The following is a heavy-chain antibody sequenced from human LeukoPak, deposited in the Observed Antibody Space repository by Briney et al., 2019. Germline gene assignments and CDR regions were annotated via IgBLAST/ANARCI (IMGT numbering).Heavy chain of an antibody. CDR3: ARDREYSYGSFDY. D-gene: IGHD5-18*01. CDR2: INTDGSST. Sequence: GGSLRLSCAASGFTFSSYWMHWVRHAPGKGLVWVSRINTDGSSTIYADSVKGRFTISRDNAKNTLYLQMNSLRAEDTAVYYCARDREYSYGSFDYWGQGTLVTVSS. CDR1: GFTFSSYW. V-gene: IGHV3-74*01. J-gene: IGHJ4*02.